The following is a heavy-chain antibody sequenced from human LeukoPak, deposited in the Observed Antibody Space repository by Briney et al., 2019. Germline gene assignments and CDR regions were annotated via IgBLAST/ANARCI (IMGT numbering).Heavy chain of an antibody. CDR1: GYSFTNYW. D-gene: IGHD2-2*01. V-gene: IGHV5-51*01. J-gene: IGHJ6*03. CDR3: ARGPYCSTTNFYSPYYYYYMSV. Sequence: GESLKISCKGSGYSFTNYWIGWVRQMSGKGLEWMGIIYPGDSDTRYSPSFQGQVTISADKSIRTAYLQWSSLKASDTAMYYCARGPYCSTTNFYSPYYYYYMSVWGRGTTVTVSS. CDR2: IYPGDSDT.